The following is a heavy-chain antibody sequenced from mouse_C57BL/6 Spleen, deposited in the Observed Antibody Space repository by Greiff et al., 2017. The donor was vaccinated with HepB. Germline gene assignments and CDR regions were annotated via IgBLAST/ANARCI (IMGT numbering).Heavy chain of an antibody. D-gene: IGHD1-1*01. CDR3: ARGDTTVVATDYAMDY. CDR2: IDPSDSET. Sequence: QVQLQQSGAELVRPGSSVKLSCKASGYTFTSYWMHWVKQRPIQGLEWIGNIDPSDSETHYNQKFKDKATLTVDKSSSTAYMQLSSLTSEDSAVYYCARGDTTVVATDYAMDYWGQGTSVTVSS. J-gene: IGHJ4*01. CDR1: GYTFTSYW. V-gene: IGHV1-52*01.